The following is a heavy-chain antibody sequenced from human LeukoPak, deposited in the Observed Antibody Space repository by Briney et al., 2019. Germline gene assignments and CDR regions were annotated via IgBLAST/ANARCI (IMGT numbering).Heavy chain of an antibody. CDR3: AREDYYYMDV. J-gene: IGHJ6*03. CDR1: GFTFSSYA. Sequence: GGSLRLSCAASGFTFSSYAMHWVRQAPGKGLEWVAVISYDGSNKYYADSVKGRFTISRDNSKNTLYLQMNSLRAEDTAVYYCAREDYYYMDVWGKGTTVTVSS. CDR2: ISYDGSNK. V-gene: IGHV3-30*04.